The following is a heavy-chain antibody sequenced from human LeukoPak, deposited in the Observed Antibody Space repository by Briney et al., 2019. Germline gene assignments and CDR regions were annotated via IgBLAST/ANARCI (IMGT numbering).Heavy chain of an antibody. CDR1: GGSITRSSYH. J-gene: IGHJ4*02. Sequence: SETLSLTCTVSGGSITRSSYHWGWIRQPPGKGLEWIGSIYYSGSTYYNPSLKSRVTISVDTSKNQFSLKLSSVTAADTAVYYCARDWYDFWSGYRLYFDYWGQGTLVTVSS. V-gene: IGHV4-39*07. D-gene: IGHD3-3*01. CDR2: IYYSGST. CDR3: ARDWYDFWSGYRLYFDY.